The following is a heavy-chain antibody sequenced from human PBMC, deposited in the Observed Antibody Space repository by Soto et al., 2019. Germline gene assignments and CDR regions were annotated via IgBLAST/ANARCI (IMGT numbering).Heavy chain of an antibody. CDR3: ARGMGTQWLIP. J-gene: IGHJ5*02. Sequence: ASVKVSCKASGYTFTSYDINWVRQATGQGLEWMGWMNPNSGNTGYAQKFQGRVTITADKSTSTAYMELSSLRSEDTAGYYCARGMGTQWLIPWGQGTLVTVSS. V-gene: IGHV1-8*01. CDR2: MNPNSGNT. D-gene: IGHD6-19*01. CDR1: GYTFTSYD.